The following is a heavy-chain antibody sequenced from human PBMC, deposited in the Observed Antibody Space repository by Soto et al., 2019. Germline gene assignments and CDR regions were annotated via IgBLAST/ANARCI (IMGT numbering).Heavy chain of an antibody. D-gene: IGHD3-22*01. CDR2: IIPIFGTA. V-gene: IGHV1-69*12. CDR3: AGDAEDRPFDY. J-gene: IGHJ4*02. CDR1: GGTFSSYA. Sequence: QVQLVQSGAEVKKPGSSVKVSCKASGGTFSSYAISWVRQAPGQGLEWMGGIIPIFGTANYAKKFQGRVMITGDESTSTAYRELSTLGSEDTAVHYCAGDAEDRPFDYWGQGTLVTVSS.